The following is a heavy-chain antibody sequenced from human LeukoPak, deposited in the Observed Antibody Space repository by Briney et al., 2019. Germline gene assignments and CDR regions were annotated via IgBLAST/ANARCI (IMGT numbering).Heavy chain of an antibody. Sequence: PGGSLRLSCAASGFTFSSYGMHWVRQAPGKGLEWVALIWYDGSNKYYADSVKGRFTISRDNSKNTLYLQMNSLRAEDTAVYYCAKDRPKAAMSQDCPEFDPWGQGTLVTVSS. CDR3: AKDRPKAAMSQDCPEFDP. D-gene: IGHD2-2*01. CDR1: GFTFSSYG. V-gene: IGHV3-30*02. CDR2: IWYDGSNK. J-gene: IGHJ5*02.